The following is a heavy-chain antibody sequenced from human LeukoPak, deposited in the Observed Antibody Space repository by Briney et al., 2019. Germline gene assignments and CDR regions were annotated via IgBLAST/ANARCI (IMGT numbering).Heavy chain of an antibody. J-gene: IGHJ4*02. Sequence: PGGSLRLSCAASGFTSRSYAMSGVRQAPGKGLEWVSDISGSGDRTYYSDSVKGRFTISRDNSQNTLYLQMNSLRVEDTAVYYCANVYDTSGVRGNYWGQGTLVTVST. CDR2: ISGSGDRT. V-gene: IGHV3-23*01. D-gene: IGHD3-22*01. CDR1: GFTSRSYA. CDR3: ANVYDTSGVRGNY.